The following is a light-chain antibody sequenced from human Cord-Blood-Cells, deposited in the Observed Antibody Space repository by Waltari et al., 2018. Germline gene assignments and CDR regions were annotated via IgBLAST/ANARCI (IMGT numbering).Light chain of an antibody. Sequence: VIWMTQSPSLLSASTGDRVTISCRMSQCISSYLAWYQQKPGKAPELLIYAASTLQSGVPSRFSGSASGTDFTLTISCLQSEDFATYYCQQYYSFPWTFGQGTKVEIK. CDR2: AAS. J-gene: IGKJ1*01. CDR1: QCISSY. CDR3: QQYYSFPWT. V-gene: IGKV1D-8*01.